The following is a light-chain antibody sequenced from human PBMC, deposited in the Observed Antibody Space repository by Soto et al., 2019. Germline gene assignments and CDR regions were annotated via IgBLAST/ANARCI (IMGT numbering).Light chain of an antibody. V-gene: IGKV1D-12*01. Sequence: EIQMTQSPSSVSASVGDSVTITCRAIQGISSWLAWYQQKPGKAPKLLIYAASSLQSGVPSRFSGSGSGTAFNLTISSRQPEDFEHYYSHQAKSCPLTFGLGTRREIK. J-gene: IGKJ5*01. CDR2: AAS. CDR1: QGISSW. CDR3: HQAKSCPLT.